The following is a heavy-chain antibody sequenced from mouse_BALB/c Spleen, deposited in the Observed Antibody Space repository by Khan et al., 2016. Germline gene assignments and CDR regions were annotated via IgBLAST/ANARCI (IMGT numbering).Heavy chain of an antibody. V-gene: IGHV5-2*01. CDR1: EYEFPSHD. Sequence: EVELVESGGGLVQPGESLKLSCESNEYEFPSHDMSWVRKTPEKRLEMVAAINSAGNDAYYPDTMERRFIISRDNTKKTLYLQINSLSSENTALYYCTRHYYGSSFWFAYGGQGTLVTVSA. D-gene: IGHD1-1*01. J-gene: IGHJ3*01. CDR3: TRHYYGSSFWFAY. CDR2: INSAGNDA.